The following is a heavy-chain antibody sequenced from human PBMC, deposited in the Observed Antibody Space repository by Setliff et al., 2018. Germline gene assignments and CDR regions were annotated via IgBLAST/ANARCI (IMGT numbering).Heavy chain of an antibody. Sequence: PSETLSLTCVVYGGSFSNYYWSWIRQPPGKGLEWIGEINHSGSTNYNPSLKSRVTISVDTSTSQFSLKLSSVTAADTALYYCARASSGWYSAYYYYMDVWGKGTTVTVSS. CDR3: ARASSGWYSAYYYYMDV. J-gene: IGHJ6*03. D-gene: IGHD6-19*01. CDR1: GGSFSNYY. CDR2: INHSGST. V-gene: IGHV4-34*01.